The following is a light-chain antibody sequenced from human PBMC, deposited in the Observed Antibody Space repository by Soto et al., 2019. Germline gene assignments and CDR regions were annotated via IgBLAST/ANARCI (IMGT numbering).Light chain of an antibody. CDR3: QLYNNWPFS. CDR2: VFS. J-gene: IGKJ5*01. V-gene: IGKV4-1*01. Sequence: DIVMTQSPDSLAVSLGERATINCKSSQSVLYSSNNKNYFAWYQQKSGQSPRLLIYVFSIRATGVPARFSGTGSETDFTLTISGLQSEDSAVYFCQLYNNWPFSFGQGTRLETK. CDR1: QSVLYSSNNKNY.